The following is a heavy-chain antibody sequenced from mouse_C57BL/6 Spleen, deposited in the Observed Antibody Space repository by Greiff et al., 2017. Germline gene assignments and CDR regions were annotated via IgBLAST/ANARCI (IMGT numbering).Heavy chain of an antibody. CDR3: AIYGYVRN. CDR2: ISYDGSN. J-gene: IGHJ3*01. CDR1: GYSITSGYY. Sequence: EVKLMESGPGLVKPSQSLSLTCSVTGYSITSGYYWNWIRQFPGNKLEWMGYISYDGSNNYNPSLKNRISITRDTSKNQFFLKLNSVTTEDTATYYCAIYGYVRNWGQGTLVTVSA. V-gene: IGHV3-6*01. D-gene: IGHD2-2*01.